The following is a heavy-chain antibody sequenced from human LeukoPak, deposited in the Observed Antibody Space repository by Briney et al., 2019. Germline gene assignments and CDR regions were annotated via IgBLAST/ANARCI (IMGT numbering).Heavy chain of an antibody. V-gene: IGHV1-3*01. CDR1: GYTFTSYA. D-gene: IGHD3-22*01. J-gene: IGHJ4*02. CDR3: ARGFYDSSAYYPYDY. CDR2: INAGNGNT. Sequence: ASVKVSCKASGYTFTSYAMHWVRQAPGQRLEWMGWINAGNGNTKYSQKFQGRVTITRDTSASTAYMELSSLRSEDTALYFCARGFYDSSAYYPYDYWGQGILVTVSS.